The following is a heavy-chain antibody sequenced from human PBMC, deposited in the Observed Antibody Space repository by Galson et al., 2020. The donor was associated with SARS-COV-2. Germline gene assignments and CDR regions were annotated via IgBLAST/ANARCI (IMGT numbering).Heavy chain of an antibody. V-gene: IGHV3-74*01. J-gene: IGHJ6*02. D-gene: IGHD2-15*01. CDR3: ARAEEYCSGGSCYLYYYGMDV. Sequence: GGSLRLSCAASGFTFSSYWMHWVRQAPGKGLVWVSRINSDGSSTSYADSVKGRFTISRDNAKNTLYLQMNSLRAEDTAVYYCARAEEYCSGGSCYLYYYGMDVWGQGTTVTVSS. CDR1: GFTFSSYW. CDR2: INSDGSST.